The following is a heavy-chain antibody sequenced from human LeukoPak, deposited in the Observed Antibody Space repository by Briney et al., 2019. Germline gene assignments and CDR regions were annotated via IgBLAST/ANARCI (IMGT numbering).Heavy chain of an antibody. J-gene: IGHJ4*02. CDR3: AKDYCSGGACYFFDY. Sequence: PGGSLRLSCAASGFTFSSFAMSWVRQAPGKGLEWVSTISSGGGSTYYADSVKGRFTISRDDSKNTLYLQLNSLRAEDTATYYCAKDYCSGGACYFFDYWGQGTLVTVSS. CDR2: ISSGGGST. CDR1: GFTFSSFA. D-gene: IGHD2-15*01. V-gene: IGHV3-23*01.